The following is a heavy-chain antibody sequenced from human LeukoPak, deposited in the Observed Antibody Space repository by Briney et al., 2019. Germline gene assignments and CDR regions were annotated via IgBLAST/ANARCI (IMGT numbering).Heavy chain of an antibody. V-gene: IGHV3-23*01. J-gene: IGHJ4*02. Sequence: GGSLRLSSAASGFTFSSYAMSWVRQAPGKGLEWVLDISGSGGSTYYADSVKGRFTISRDNSKNTLYLQMNSLRAEDTAVYYCAKDRIGVLENWGQGTLVTVSS. CDR2: ISGSGGST. CDR3: AKDRIGVLEN. D-gene: IGHD2-15*01. CDR1: GFTFSSYA.